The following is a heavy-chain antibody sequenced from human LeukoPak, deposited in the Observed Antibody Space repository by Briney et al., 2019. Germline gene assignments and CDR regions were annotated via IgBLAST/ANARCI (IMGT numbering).Heavy chain of an antibody. CDR2: IWYDGNNK. D-gene: IGHD3-10*01. CDR1: GFTFSNYG. CDR3: AKDPLLYGSGSYYFDY. V-gene: IGHV3-30*02. Sequence: GGSLRLSCAASGFTFSNYGMHWVRQAPGKGLVCVAFIWYDGNNKYHADSVKGRFTISSDSSKNTLYLQMNSLRAEDTAVYYCAKDPLLYGSGSYYFDYWGQGTLVTVSS. J-gene: IGHJ4*02.